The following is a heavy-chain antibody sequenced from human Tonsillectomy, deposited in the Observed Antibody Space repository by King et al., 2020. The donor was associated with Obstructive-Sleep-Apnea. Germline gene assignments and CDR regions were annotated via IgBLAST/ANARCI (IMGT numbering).Heavy chain of an antibody. CDR1: VFSVSSNY. D-gene: IGHD5-12*01. J-gene: IGHJ4*02. CDR2: IFSGGST. Sequence: VQLVESGGGLVQPGGSLRLSCAASVFSVSSNYMSMVRQAPGKGLEWVSVIFSGGSTYSADSVKGRFTISRDNAKNTLYLQMNSLRAEDTATYYCARAFFRYSGYQYYFDQWGQGTLVTVSS. V-gene: IGHV3-66*01. CDR3: ARAFFRYSGYQYYFDQ.